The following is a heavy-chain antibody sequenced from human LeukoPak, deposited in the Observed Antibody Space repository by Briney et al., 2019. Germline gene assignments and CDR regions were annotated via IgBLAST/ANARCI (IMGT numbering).Heavy chain of an antibody. Sequence: SGGSLRLSCAGSGFTFDDYAMYWVRQAPERGLEWVSLISGDGGSTYYADSVKGRFTISRDNSKNSLYLQMNSLRTEDTALYYCAKDIHCSGGSCYGLVDYWGQGTLVTVSS. CDR2: ISGDGGST. CDR1: GFTFDDYA. V-gene: IGHV3-43*02. D-gene: IGHD2-15*01. CDR3: AKDIHCSGGSCYGLVDY. J-gene: IGHJ4*02.